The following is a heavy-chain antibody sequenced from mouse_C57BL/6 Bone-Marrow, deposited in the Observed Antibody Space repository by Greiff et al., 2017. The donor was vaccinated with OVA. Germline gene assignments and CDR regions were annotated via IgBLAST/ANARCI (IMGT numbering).Heavy chain of an antibody. CDR2: IYPRSGNT. J-gene: IGHJ4*01. D-gene: IGHD2-2*01. V-gene: IGHV1-81*01. CDR1: GYTFTSYG. Sequence: QLQQSGAELARPGASVKLSCKASGYTFTSYGISWVKQRTGQGLEWIGEIYPRSGNTYYNEKFKGKATLTADKSSSTAYMELRSLTSEDSAVYFCARGIYYGYDGAMDYWGQGTSVTVSS. CDR3: ARGIYYGYDGAMDY.